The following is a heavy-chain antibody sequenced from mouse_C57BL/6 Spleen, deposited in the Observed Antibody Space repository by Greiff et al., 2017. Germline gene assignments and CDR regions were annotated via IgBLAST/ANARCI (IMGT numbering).Heavy chain of an antibody. CDR1: GYTFTDYE. CDR3: TRREGSSNAMDY. D-gene: IGHD1-1*01. Sequence: QVQLQQSGAELVRPGASVTLSCKASGYTFTDYEMHWVKQTPVHGLEWIGAIDPETGGTAYNQKFKGKAILTADKSSSTAYMELRSLTSEDSAVYYCTRREGSSNAMDYWGQGTSVTVSS. CDR2: IDPETGGT. J-gene: IGHJ4*01. V-gene: IGHV1-15*01.